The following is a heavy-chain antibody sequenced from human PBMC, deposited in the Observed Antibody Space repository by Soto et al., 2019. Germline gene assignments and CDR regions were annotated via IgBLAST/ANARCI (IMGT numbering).Heavy chain of an antibody. D-gene: IGHD3-10*01. CDR2: IIPILGIA. Sequence: QVQLVQSGAEVKKPGSSVKVSCKASGGTFSSYTISWVRQAPGQGLEWMGRIIPILGIANYAQKFQGRVTITADKSTSTAYMELSSLRSEDTAVYYCASGSGSYVGWFDPWGQGTLVTVSS. V-gene: IGHV1-69*02. J-gene: IGHJ5*02. CDR1: GGTFSSYT. CDR3: ASGSGSYVGWFDP.